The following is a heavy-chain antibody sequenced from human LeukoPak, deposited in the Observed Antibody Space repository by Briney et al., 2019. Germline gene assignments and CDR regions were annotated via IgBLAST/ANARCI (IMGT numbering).Heavy chain of an antibody. V-gene: IGHV3-23*01. CDR1: GFTFSSYA. Sequence: GGSLRLSCAASGFTFSSYAMSWVRQAPGKGLEWVSAISGSGGSTYYADSVKGRFTISRDNSKNTLYLQMNSLRAEDTAVYYCANSWDYGDSFDAFDIRGQGTMVTVSS. J-gene: IGHJ3*02. D-gene: IGHD4-17*01. CDR2: ISGSGGST. CDR3: ANSWDYGDSFDAFDI.